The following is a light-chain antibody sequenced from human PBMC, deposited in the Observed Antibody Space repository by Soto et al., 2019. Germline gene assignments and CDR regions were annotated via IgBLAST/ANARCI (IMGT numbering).Light chain of an antibody. Sequence: QSALTQPASVSGSPGQSITISCTGSSSDVGHYNFVSWYQQHPGKAPRLIIYEVSNRPSGVSNRFSGSKSGNTASLTISGLQADDEADYYCTSYTPRSRLFGGGTKLTVL. CDR2: EVS. CDR3: TSYTPRSRL. CDR1: SSDVGHYNF. J-gene: IGLJ3*02. V-gene: IGLV2-14*01.